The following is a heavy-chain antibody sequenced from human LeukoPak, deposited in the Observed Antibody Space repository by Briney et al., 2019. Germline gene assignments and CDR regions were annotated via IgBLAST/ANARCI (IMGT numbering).Heavy chain of an antibody. CDR2: IIPIFGTA. J-gene: IGHJ4*02. CDR3: ARNSVLRYFDWLFFFDY. D-gene: IGHD3-9*01. Sequence: SVKVSCKASGGTFSSYAISWVRQAPGQGLEWMGGIIPIFGTANYAQKFQGRVTITADESTSAAYMELSSLRSEDTAVYYCARNSVLRYFDWLFFFDYWGQGTLVTVSS. V-gene: IGHV1-69*13. CDR1: GGTFSSYA.